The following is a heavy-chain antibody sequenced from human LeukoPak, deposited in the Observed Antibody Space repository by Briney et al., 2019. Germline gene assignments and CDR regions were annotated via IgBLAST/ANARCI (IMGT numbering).Heavy chain of an antibody. J-gene: IGHJ4*02. D-gene: IGHD3-9*01. Sequence: PGGSLRLSCAASGFTFSSYEMNWVRQAPGKGLEWVSYISSSGSTIYYADSVKGRFTISRDNAKNSLYLQMNSLRAEDTAVYYCARERGGRTYYDILTGYSYYFDYWGQGTLVTVSS. CDR3: ARERGGRTYYDILTGYSYYFDY. CDR2: ISSSGSTI. V-gene: IGHV3-48*03. CDR1: GFTFSSYE.